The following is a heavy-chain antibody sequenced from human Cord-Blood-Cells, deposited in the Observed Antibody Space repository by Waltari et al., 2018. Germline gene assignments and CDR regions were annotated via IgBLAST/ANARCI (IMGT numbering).Heavy chain of an antibody. J-gene: IGHJ3*02. CDR2: FDPEDGET. Sequence: QVQLVQSGAEVKKPGASVKVSCKVSGYTLTELSIHWVRQAPGKGLEWMGGFDPEDGETIYAQKFQGRVTMTEDTSTDTAYMELSSLRSEDTAVYYCATSRYCSSTSCYAFDIWGQGTMVTVSS. CDR1: GYTLTELS. D-gene: IGHD2-2*01. CDR3: ATSRYCSSTSCYAFDI. V-gene: IGHV1-24*01.